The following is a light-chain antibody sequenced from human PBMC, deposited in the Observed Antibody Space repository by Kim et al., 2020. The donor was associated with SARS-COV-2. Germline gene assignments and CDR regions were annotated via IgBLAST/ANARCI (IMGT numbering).Light chain of an antibody. CDR3: QKYNTYPYT. CDR1: QGIRNY. J-gene: IGKJ2*01. V-gene: IGKV1-27*01. Sequence: DIQMTQSPSSLSASMGDRVIITCRASQGIRNYLAWYQQRPGKVPRLLIHAASTLQSGVPSRFSGSGSGTDFTLTITSLQPEDVATYYCQKYNTYPYTFGQGTKLEI. CDR2: AAS.